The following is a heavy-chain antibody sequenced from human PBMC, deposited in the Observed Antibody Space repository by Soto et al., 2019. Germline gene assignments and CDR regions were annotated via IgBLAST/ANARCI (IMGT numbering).Heavy chain of an antibody. V-gene: IGHV4-30-2*01. Sequence: SETLSLTCAVSGGSISSGGYSWSWIRQPPGKGLEWIGYIYHSGSTYYNPSLKSRVTISVDRSKNQFSLKLSSVTAADTAVYYCARARDSSGYYYVGYFDYWGQGTLVTVSS. D-gene: IGHD3-22*01. CDR2: IYHSGST. CDR1: GGSISSGGYS. J-gene: IGHJ4*02. CDR3: ARARDSSGYYYVGYFDY.